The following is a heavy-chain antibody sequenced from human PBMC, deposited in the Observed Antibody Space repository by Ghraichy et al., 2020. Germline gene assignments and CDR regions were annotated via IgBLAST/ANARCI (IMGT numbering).Heavy chain of an antibody. CDR1: GFSLSDYY. CDR3: ARREQSGGFDI. V-gene: IGHV3-11*01. Sequence: GSLRLSCPASGFSLSDYYMSWIRLAPGKGLEWVSSISSSGSAMYNADSVKGRFTISRDNAKNSLYLQMNSLSAEDTAVYYCARREQSGGFDIWGQGTMVTVSS. J-gene: IGHJ3*02. CDR2: ISSSGSAM. D-gene: IGHD1/OR15-1a*01.